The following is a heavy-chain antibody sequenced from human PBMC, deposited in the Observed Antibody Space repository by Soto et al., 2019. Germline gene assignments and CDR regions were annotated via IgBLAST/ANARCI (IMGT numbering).Heavy chain of an antibody. V-gene: IGHV3-48*02. CDR1: GFTFSSYG. D-gene: IGHD3-3*01. J-gene: IGHJ4*02. CDR2: ISSGSSSI. Sequence: EVQLVESGGGLVQPGRSLRLSCAASGFTFSSYGMTWVRQAPGKGLEWLSYISSGSSSIYYADSVKGRFTISRDNARNSLSLQMNSLRDEDTAVYYCARVGLRFLEGAVDYWGQGTLVTVSS. CDR3: ARVGLRFLEGAVDY.